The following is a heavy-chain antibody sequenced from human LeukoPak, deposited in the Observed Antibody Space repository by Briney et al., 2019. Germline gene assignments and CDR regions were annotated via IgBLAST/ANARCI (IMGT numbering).Heavy chain of an antibody. V-gene: IGHV1-69*04. CDR3: ARADCSSTSCYSWPANWFDP. CDR2: IIPIFGIA. D-gene: IGHD2-2*01. Sequence: SVKVSCKASGGTFSSYAISWVRQAPGQGLEWMGRIIPIFGIANYAQKFQGRVTITADKSTSTAYMELSGLRSEDTAVYYCARADCSSTSCYSWPANWFDPWGQETLVTVSS. CDR1: GGTFSSYA. J-gene: IGHJ5*02.